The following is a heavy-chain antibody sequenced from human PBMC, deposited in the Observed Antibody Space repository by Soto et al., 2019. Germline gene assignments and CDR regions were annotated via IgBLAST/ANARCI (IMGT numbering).Heavy chain of an antibody. CDR3: ARVRAASRGDYYYGMDV. CDR2: ISSSGGST. D-gene: IGHD6-13*01. CDR1: GFTFSSYA. J-gene: IGHJ6*02. Sequence: PGGSLRLSCAASGFTFSSYAMSWVRQAPGKGLEWVSAISSSGGSTYYADSVKGRFTISRDNSKNALYLQMNSLRAEDTAVYYCARVRAASRGDYYYGMDVWGQGTTVTVSS. V-gene: IGHV3-23*01.